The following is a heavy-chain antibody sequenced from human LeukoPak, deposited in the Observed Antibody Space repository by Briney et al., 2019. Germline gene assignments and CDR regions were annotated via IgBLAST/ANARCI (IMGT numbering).Heavy chain of an antibody. V-gene: IGHV1-46*01. CDR2: INPSGGST. CDR3: ARHQGPSYSSGWYGDAFDI. J-gene: IGHJ3*02. Sequence: GASVKVSCKASGYTFTSYYMHWVRQAPGQGLEWMGIINPSGGSTSYAQKFQGRVTMTRDTSTSTVYMELSSLRSEDTAVYYCARHQGPSYSSGWYGDAFDIWGQGTMVTVSS. D-gene: IGHD6-19*01. CDR1: GYTFTSYY.